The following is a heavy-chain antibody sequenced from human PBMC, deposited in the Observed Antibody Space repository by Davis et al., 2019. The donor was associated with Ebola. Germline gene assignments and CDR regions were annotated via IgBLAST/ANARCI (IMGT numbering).Heavy chain of an antibody. V-gene: IGHV5-10-1*01. CDR2: IDPSDSYT. D-gene: IGHD1-14*01. CDR3: AGHRYYYYGMDV. CDR1: GYSFTSYW. J-gene: IGHJ6*02. Sequence: GESLKISCKSSGYSFTSYWISWVRQMPGKGLEWMGRIDPSDSYTNYSPSFQGHVTISADKSISTAYLQWSSLKASDTAMYYCAGHRYYYYGMDVWGQGTTVTVSS.